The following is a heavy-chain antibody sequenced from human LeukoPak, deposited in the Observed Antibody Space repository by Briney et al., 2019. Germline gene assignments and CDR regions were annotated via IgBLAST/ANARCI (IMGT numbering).Heavy chain of an antibody. Sequence: SETLSLTCAVSGYSISSGYYWGWIRQPPAKGLEWIGSIYHSGSAYYNPSLKSRVTISVDTSKNQFSLKLSSVTAADTAVYYCARAVYCGGDCYSHYFDYWGQGTLVTVSS. CDR2: IYHSGSA. CDR3: ARAVYCGGDCYSHYFDY. CDR1: GYSISSGYY. D-gene: IGHD2-21*01. J-gene: IGHJ4*02. V-gene: IGHV4-38-2*01.